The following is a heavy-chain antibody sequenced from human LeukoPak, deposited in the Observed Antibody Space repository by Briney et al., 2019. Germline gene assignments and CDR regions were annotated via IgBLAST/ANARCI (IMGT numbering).Heavy chain of an antibody. J-gene: IGHJ4*02. CDR2: IYYSGST. V-gene: IGHV4-59*12. D-gene: IGHD3-22*01. CDR1: GGSISSYY. Sequence: SETLSLTCTVSGGSISSYYWSWIRQPPGKGLEWIGYIYYSGSTNYNPSLKSRVTISVDTSKNQFSLKLSSVTAADTAVYYCAREGYYYDSSGYLQYYFDYWGQGTLVTVSS. CDR3: AREGYYYDSSGYLQYYFDY.